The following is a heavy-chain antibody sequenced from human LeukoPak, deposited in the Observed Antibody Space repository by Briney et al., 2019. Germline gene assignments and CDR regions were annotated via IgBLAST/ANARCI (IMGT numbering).Heavy chain of an antibody. CDR2: ISVYNGNT. J-gene: IGHJ3*02. CDR1: GYTFTSYG. Sequence: ASVKVSCKASGYTFTSYGISWVRQAPGQGLEWMGWISVYNGNTNYAQKFQGRVTMTTDTSTSTAYMELRSLRSDDTAVYYCSRDLERYSSGPHDAFDIWGQGTMVTVSS. CDR3: SRDLERYSSGPHDAFDI. V-gene: IGHV1-18*01. D-gene: IGHD6-25*01.